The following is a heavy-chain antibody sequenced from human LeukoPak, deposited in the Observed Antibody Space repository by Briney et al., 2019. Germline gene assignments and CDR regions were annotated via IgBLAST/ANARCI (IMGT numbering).Heavy chain of an antibody. Sequence: PSETLSLTCTVSGGSISSSSYYWGWIRQPPGKGLEWIGSIYYSGSTYYNPSLKSRVTISVDTSKNQFSLKLSSVTAADTAVYYCARGSYHHRGYSYGRGGNFDYWGQGTLVTASS. CDR1: GGSISSSSYY. CDR2: IYYSGST. J-gene: IGHJ4*02. V-gene: IGHV4-39*01. CDR3: ARGSYHHRGYSYGRGGNFDY. D-gene: IGHD5-18*01.